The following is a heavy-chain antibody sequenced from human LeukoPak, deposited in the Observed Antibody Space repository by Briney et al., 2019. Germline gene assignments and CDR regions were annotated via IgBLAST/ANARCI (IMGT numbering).Heavy chain of an antibody. V-gene: IGHV3-53*01. CDR2: TYTGGNS. Sequence: GGSLRLSCAASGFTVSSIHMVWVRQAPGKGLEWVSVTYTGGNSYYADSVKGRFIISRDISKNTLYLQMNSLRAEDSALYYCARGGRGSAAVVAPRSFDVWGQGTMVTVSS. CDR1: GFTVSSIH. CDR3: ARGGRGSAAVVAPRSFDV. D-gene: IGHD3-22*01. J-gene: IGHJ3*01.